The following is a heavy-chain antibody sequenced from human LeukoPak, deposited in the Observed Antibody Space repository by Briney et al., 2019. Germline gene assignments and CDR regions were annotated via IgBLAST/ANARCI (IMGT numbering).Heavy chain of an antibody. CDR3: ARFPPPEWSLISDI. CDR2: FYTSGST. CDR1: GGSISSGTYY. J-gene: IGHJ3*02. D-gene: IGHD3-3*01. Sequence: PSETLSLTCTVSGGSISSGTYYWSWIRQPAGKGLEWIGRFYTSGSTNYNPSLKSRVTISVDTSKNQFSLKLSSVTAADTAVYYCARFPPPEWSLISDIWGQGTMVTVSS. V-gene: IGHV4-61*02.